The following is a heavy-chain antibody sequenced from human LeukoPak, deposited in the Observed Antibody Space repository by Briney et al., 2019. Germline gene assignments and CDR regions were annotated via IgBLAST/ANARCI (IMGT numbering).Heavy chain of an antibody. D-gene: IGHD3-3*01. V-gene: IGHV3-30*02. CDR1: GFTFSSYG. J-gene: IGHJ6*03. CDR2: IRYDGSNK. CDR3: SKDLGGVAWPKDLLHLYIDV. Sequence: PGGSLRLSCAASGFTFSSYGMHWVRQAPGKGLEWVAFIRYDGSNKYYADSVKGRFTISRDNSKNTLYLQMNSLRAEDTAVYYCSKDLGGVAWPKDLLHLYIDVWGKGTTVTISS.